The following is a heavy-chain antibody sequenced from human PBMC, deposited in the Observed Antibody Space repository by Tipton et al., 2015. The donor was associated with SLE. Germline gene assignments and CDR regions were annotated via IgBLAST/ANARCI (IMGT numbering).Heavy chain of an antibody. CDR1: GFTFSSYG. Sequence: RSLRLSCAASGFTFSSYGMHWVRQAPGKGLEWVAVIWYDGSNKYYADSVKGRFTISRDNSKNTLYLQMNSLRAEDTAVYYCARAMDYRLPNYPEDAFDIWGQGTMVTVSS. D-gene: IGHD2-2*01. V-gene: IGHV3-33*08. CDR3: ARAMDYRLPNYPEDAFDI. CDR2: IWYDGSNK. J-gene: IGHJ3*02.